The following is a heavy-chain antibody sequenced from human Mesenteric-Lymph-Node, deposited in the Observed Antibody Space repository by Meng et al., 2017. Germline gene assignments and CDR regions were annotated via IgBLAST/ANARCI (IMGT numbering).Heavy chain of an antibody. Sequence: HVQLVDSGGGVVQPGMSLRLSCAASGFTFSSYGMHWVRQAPGKGLEWVALISYDGNKKYYGDSVKGRFTISRDISKNTLYLQMNSLRPEDTAVYFCAKSLEAAATGFDYWGQGTLVTVSS. CDR1: GFTFSSYG. CDR3: AKSLEAAATGFDY. D-gene: IGHD2-15*01. CDR2: ISYDGNKK. J-gene: IGHJ4*02. V-gene: IGHV3-30*18.